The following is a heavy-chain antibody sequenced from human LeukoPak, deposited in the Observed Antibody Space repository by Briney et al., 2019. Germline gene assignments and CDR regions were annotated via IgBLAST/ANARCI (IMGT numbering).Heavy chain of an antibody. Sequence: ASVKVSCKASGYTFTSYGISWVRQAPGQGLEWMGWISPYNGNTHYAQKLQGRVTMTTDTSASTAYLELRSLISDDTAVYYCARDRGELLLNAYWGQGTLVTVSS. J-gene: IGHJ4*02. CDR3: ARDRGELLLNAY. V-gene: IGHV1-18*01. D-gene: IGHD1-26*01. CDR1: GYTFTSYG. CDR2: ISPYNGNT.